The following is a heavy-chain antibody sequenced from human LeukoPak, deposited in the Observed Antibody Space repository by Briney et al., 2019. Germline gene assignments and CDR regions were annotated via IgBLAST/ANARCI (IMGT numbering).Heavy chain of an antibody. D-gene: IGHD7-27*01. CDR2: INHSGST. CDR1: GGSSSGYY. Sequence: PSETLSLTCAVYGGSSSGYYWSWIRQPPGKGLEWIGEINHSGSTNYNPSLKSRVTISVDTSKNQFTLKLSSVTAADTAVYYCARELGTPGFDYWGQGTLVTVSS. V-gene: IGHV4-34*01. CDR3: ARELGTPGFDY. J-gene: IGHJ4*02.